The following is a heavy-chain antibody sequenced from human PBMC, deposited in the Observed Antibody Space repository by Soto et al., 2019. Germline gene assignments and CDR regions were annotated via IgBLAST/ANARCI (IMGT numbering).Heavy chain of an antibody. Sequence: PGGSKRLSCSAFGFTFSSYAMHRVRQTQGKGLEYVSAISSNGGSTYYADSVKGRFTISRDNSKNTLYLQMSSLRAEDTAVYYCVKAGIAARTDRYYFDYWGQGTLVTVSS. J-gene: IGHJ4*02. CDR1: GFTFSSYA. D-gene: IGHD6-6*01. CDR2: ISSNGGST. V-gene: IGHV3-64D*08. CDR3: VKAGIAARTDRYYFDY.